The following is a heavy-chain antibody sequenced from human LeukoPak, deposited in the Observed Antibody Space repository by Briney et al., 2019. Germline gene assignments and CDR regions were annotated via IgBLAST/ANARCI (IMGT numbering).Heavy chain of an antibody. Sequence: GGSLRLSCAASGFTFSSYWMSWVRQAPGKGLEWVANIKQDGSEKYYVDSVKGRFTISRDNAKNSLYLQMNSLRAEDTAVYYCARRQYSSSSGIDYWGQGTLVTVSS. CDR1: GFTFSSYW. CDR3: ARRQYSSSSGIDY. CDR2: IKQDGSEK. D-gene: IGHD6-6*01. J-gene: IGHJ4*02. V-gene: IGHV3-7*01.